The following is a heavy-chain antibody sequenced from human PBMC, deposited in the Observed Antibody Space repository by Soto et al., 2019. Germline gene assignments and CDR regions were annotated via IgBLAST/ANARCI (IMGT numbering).Heavy chain of an antibody. CDR3: ANGYCSSTSCYVGYYGMDV. CDR1: GGTFSSYA. CDR2: IIPIFGTA. V-gene: IGHV1-69*01. J-gene: IGHJ6*02. D-gene: IGHD2-2*01. Sequence: QVQLVQSGAEVKKPGSSVKVSCKASGGTFSSYAISWVRQAPGQGLELMGGIIPIFGTANYAQKFQGRVTITADESTSTAYLELSSLRSEDTAVYYCANGYCSSTSCYVGYYGMDVWGQGTTVTVSS.